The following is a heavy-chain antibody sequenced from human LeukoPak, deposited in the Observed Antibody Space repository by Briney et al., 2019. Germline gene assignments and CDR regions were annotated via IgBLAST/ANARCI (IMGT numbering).Heavy chain of an antibody. Sequence: GGSLRLSCAASGFTFSSYAMSWVRQAPGKGLEWVSAISGSGGSTYYADSVKGRFTISRDNSKNTLYLQMNSLRAEGTAVYYCAKQPDYDFWSGYSGNWFDPWGQGTLVTVSS. D-gene: IGHD3-3*01. CDR2: ISGSGGST. V-gene: IGHV3-23*01. J-gene: IGHJ5*02. CDR3: AKQPDYDFWSGYSGNWFDP. CDR1: GFTFSSYA.